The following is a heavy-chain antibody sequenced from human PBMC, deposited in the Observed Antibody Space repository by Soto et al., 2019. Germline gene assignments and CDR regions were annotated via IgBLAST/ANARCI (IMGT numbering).Heavy chain of an antibody. J-gene: IGHJ4*02. D-gene: IGHD4-17*01. CDR1: GGSISSGGYY. CDR3: ARDNGDYGEIDY. Sequence: SETLSLTCTVSGGSISSGGYYWSWIRQHPGKGLEWIGYIYYSGSTYYNPSLKSRVTISVDTSKNQFSLKLSSVTAADTAVYYCARDNGDYGEIDYWGQGTLVTVSS. V-gene: IGHV4-31*03. CDR2: IYYSGST.